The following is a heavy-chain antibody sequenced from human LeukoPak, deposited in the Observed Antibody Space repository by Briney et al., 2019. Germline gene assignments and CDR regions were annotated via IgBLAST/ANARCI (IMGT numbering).Heavy chain of an antibody. V-gene: IGHV4-59*01. D-gene: IGHD6-13*01. CDR1: VGSISSYY. CDR2: IYYSGST. Sequence: PSQTLSLTCTVSVGSISSYYWSWIRQPPGKGLEWIGYIYYSGSTNYNPSLKSRVTISVDTSKNQFSLKLSSVTAADTAVYYCARAEYSSSWSTEKFYFDYWGQGTLVTVSS. J-gene: IGHJ4*02. CDR3: ARAEYSSSWSTEKFYFDY.